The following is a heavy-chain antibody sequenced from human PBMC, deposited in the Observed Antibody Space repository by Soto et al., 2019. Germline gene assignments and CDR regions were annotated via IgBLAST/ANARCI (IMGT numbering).Heavy chain of an antibody. V-gene: IGHV3-53*01. Sequence: EVQVVESGGGLIQPGGSLRLSCAASGFTVSSNYMTWVRQAPGKGLEWVSILWSAVLTYYADSVKVRFNNSRDNPKNTLYLQMTSLRAEDSAVYYCARELPPDLWCQGTLVTVSA. D-gene: IGHD2-15*01. CDR3: ARELPPDL. J-gene: IGHJ5*02. CDR2: LWSAVLT. CDR1: GFTVSSNY.